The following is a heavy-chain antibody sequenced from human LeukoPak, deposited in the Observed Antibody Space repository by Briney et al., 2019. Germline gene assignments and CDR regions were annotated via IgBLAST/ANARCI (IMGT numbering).Heavy chain of an antibody. J-gene: IGHJ4*02. D-gene: IGHD1-26*01. CDR3: AKGEADLDY. CDR1: GFTFSNAW. V-gene: IGHV3-30*02. Sequence: GGSLRLSCAASGFTFSNAWMSWVRQAPGKGLEWVAFIRYDGSNKYYADSVKGRFTISRDNSKNTLFLQMNSLTAEDTAVYYCAKGEADLDYWGQGTLVTVSS. CDR2: IRYDGSNK.